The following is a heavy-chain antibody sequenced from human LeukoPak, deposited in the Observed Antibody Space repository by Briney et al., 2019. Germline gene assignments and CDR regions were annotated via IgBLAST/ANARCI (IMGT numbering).Heavy chain of an antibody. D-gene: IGHD3-10*01. Sequence: GESLKISCKASGYSFTNHWIGWVRQMPGKGLEWMGIIYPGDSDTRYSPSFQGQVTISVDKSISTAYLQWSSLKASDTAMYYCARFSTVRDNWFDPWGQGTLVTVSS. CDR2: IYPGDSDT. CDR3: ARFSTVRDNWFDP. V-gene: IGHV5-51*01. J-gene: IGHJ5*02. CDR1: GYSFTNHW.